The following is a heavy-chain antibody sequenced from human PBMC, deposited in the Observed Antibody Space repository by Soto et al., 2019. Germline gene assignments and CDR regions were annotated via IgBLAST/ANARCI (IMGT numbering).Heavy chain of an antibody. Sequence: QPGGSLRLSCAASGFTFSSYAMSWVRQAPGKGLEWVSAISGSGGSTYYADSVKGRFTISRDNSKNTLYLQMNSLRAEDTAVYYCAKARARRIAAAGKGTYYYYGMDVWGQGTTVTVSS. CDR1: GFTFSSYA. J-gene: IGHJ6*02. CDR2: ISGSGGST. CDR3: AKARARRIAAAGKGTYYYYGMDV. V-gene: IGHV3-23*01. D-gene: IGHD6-13*01.